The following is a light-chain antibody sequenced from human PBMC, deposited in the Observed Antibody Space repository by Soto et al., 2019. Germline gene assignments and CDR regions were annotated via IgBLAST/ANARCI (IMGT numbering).Light chain of an antibody. CDR1: QSVSKGH. Sequence: EIVLTQSPGTLSLPPGERAILSCRASQSVSKGHLAWYQQKPGQPPRLIIYSTSSRATGIPVRFRGSGSGTEFTLTISSLQSEDFAVYYCQQYNNWLRATFGQGTKVDIK. J-gene: IGKJ1*01. CDR3: QQYNNWLRAT. CDR2: STS. V-gene: IGKV3-15*01.